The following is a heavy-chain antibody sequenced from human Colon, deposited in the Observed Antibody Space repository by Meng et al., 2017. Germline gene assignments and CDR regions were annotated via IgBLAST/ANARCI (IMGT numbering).Heavy chain of an antibody. D-gene: IGHD3-10*01. CDR1: GFTFSSYD. CDR2: IGTAGDT. J-gene: IGHJ4*02. V-gene: IGHV3-13*01. CDR3: ARRSFGFNIDY. Sequence: GESLKISCAASGFTFSSYDMHWVRQATGKGLEWVSAIGTAGDTYYPGSVKGRFTISRENAKNSLYLQMNSLRAGDTAVYYCARRSFGFNIDYWGQGTLVTVSS.